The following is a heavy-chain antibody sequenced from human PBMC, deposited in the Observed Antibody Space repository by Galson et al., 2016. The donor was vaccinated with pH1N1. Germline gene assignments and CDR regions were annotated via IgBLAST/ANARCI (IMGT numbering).Heavy chain of an antibody. Sequence: LRLSCAASGFTLGDFYMDWVRQAPGKGLEWVGRITKRPEGYTTQDAASVKGRFIISREDSKDLLYLQMNSLKTEDTAVYYCTRENHHKFDYWGQGTLVTVSS. CDR2: ITKRPEGYTT. V-gene: IGHV3-72*01. J-gene: IGHJ4*02. CDR3: TRENHHKFDY. CDR1: GFTLGDFY.